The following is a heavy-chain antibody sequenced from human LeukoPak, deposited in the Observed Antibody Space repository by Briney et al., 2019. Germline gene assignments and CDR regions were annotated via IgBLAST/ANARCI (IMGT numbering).Heavy chain of an antibody. CDR2: IYYRGST. D-gene: IGHD1-26*01. Sequence: NSSVTLSLTCTVSGGSISSYYWGWIRQPPGKGLEWIGSIYYRGSTYYNPSLKSRVTISVDTSKNQFSLKLSSVTATDTAVYYCARAGGSGWFQLVGATSRGAFDIWGQGTMVTVSS. CDR1: GGSISSYY. V-gene: IGHV4-39*07. CDR3: ARAGGSGWFQLVGATSRGAFDI. J-gene: IGHJ3*02.